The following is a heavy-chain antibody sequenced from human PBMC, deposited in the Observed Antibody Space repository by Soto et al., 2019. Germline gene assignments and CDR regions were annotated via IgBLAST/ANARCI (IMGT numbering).Heavy chain of an antibody. V-gene: IGHV3-30-3*01. J-gene: IGHJ4*02. D-gene: IGHD2-2*01. Sequence: RSVRGSCAASGFTVSSYAMHWVRQAPGKGLEWVAVISYDGSNKYYADSVKGRFTISRDNSKNTLYLQMNSLRAEDTAVYYCARVRGTYAPCDYWALRT. CDR1: GFTVSSYA. CDR3: ARVRGTYAPCDY. CDR2: ISYDGSNK.